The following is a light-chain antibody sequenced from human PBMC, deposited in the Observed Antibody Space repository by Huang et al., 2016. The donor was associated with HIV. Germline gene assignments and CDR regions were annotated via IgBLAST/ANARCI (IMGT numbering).Light chain of an antibody. Sequence: DIQMTQSPSSLSASVGNRVTITCRASQSITTYLNWYQQKSGKAPKLLIYRSSNLQRGVPSRFSGSGSGTDFTLTINNLQPEDFAAYYCQQSYSAPPWTFGQGTRVEIK. CDR3: QQSYSAPPWT. CDR2: RSS. CDR1: QSITTY. V-gene: IGKV1-39*01. J-gene: IGKJ1*01.